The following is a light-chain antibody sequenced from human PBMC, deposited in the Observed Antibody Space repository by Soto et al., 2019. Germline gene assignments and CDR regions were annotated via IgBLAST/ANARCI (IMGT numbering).Light chain of an antibody. CDR1: QGISRS. J-gene: IGKJ5*01. Sequence: DIQMTQSPSSVSASIGDRVTISCQASQGISRSLAWYQQKPGKAPKLLIYAASTLQSGVPSRFSGSGSGTDFTLTISSLQPEDFATYYCQEASRIPITFGQGTRLEIK. CDR2: AAS. V-gene: IGKV1-12*01. CDR3: QEASRIPIT.